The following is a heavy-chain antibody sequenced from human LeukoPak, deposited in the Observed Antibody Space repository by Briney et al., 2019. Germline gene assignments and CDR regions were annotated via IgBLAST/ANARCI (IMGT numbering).Heavy chain of an antibody. Sequence: GGSLRLSFAASGFTFSSYSMNWVRQAPGKGLEWVSSISSSSSYIYYADSVKGRFTISRDNAKNSLYLQMNSLRAEDTAAYYCAREYSSSWSDYWGQGTLVTVSS. D-gene: IGHD6-13*01. CDR2: ISSSSSYI. CDR1: GFTFSSYS. V-gene: IGHV3-21*01. CDR3: AREYSSSWSDY. J-gene: IGHJ4*02.